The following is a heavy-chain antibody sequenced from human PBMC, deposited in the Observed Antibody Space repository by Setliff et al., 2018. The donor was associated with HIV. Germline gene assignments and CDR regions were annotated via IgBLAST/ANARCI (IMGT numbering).Heavy chain of an antibody. CDR3: ARDQGDVSEAEYYFEN. CDR1: GESFSDYY. CDR2: INHSGST. J-gene: IGHJ4*02. D-gene: IGHD3-10*01. Sequence: SETLSLTCAVYGESFSDYYWSWFRQPPEKGLEWIGEINHSGSTNYNPSLKSRVSISIDTSKKKLYLQMNGLRAEDTAVYHCARDQGDVSEAEYYFENWGQGTLVTVSS. V-gene: IGHV4-34*01.